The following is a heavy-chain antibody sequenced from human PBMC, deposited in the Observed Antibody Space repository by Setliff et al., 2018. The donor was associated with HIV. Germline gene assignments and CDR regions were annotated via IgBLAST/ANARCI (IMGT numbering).Heavy chain of an antibody. CDR3: ARYSSDWHTFDN. J-gene: IGHJ4*02. Sequence: PGGSLRLSCAASGFTFSNYGMHWVRQAPGKGLEWVAVIWYDGSNQNYADSVKGRLTVSRDNSNNTMYLQMNSLTPEDTAVYHCARYSSDWHTFDNWGQGTLVTVSS. D-gene: IGHD6-25*01. CDR2: IWYDGSNQ. CDR1: GFTFSNYG. V-gene: IGHV3-33*01.